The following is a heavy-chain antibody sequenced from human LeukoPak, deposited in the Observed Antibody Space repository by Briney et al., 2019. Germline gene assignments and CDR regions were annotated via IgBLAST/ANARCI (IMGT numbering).Heavy chain of an antibody. CDR3: ARGRENWIDP. V-gene: IGHV1-18*01. CDR2: ISPYNGNT. Sequence: VASVKVSCKASGYTFTGYGISWVRQAPGQGLEWMGWISPYNGNTDYAQKLQGRVTMTTDTSTTTVYMELRSLTSDDTAVYYCARGRENWIDPWGQGTLVTVSS. J-gene: IGHJ5*02. CDR1: GYTFTGYG.